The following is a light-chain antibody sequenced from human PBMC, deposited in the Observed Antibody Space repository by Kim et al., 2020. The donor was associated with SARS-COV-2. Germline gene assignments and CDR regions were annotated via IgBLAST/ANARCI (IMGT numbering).Light chain of an antibody. J-gene: IGLJ2*01. CDR1: SLRSYH. V-gene: IGLV3-19*01. CDR3: NSRDSNDNVL. Sequence: SSELTQDPAVSVALGQTVRITCQGDSLRSYHATWYQQKPGQAPIVVMYGKNNRPSGIPDRFSGSSSGNTASLTITGTQAGDEADYYCNSRDSNDNVLFGGGTQLTVL. CDR2: GKN.